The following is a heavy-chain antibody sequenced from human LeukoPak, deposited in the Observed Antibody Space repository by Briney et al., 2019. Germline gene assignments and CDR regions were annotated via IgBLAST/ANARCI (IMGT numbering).Heavy chain of an antibody. CDR2: IYYSGST. CDR3: ARVTGYMIEDYFDY. Sequence: PSGTPSLTCTVSGGPLSSFYWSWVRPPPREGLGGSGYIYYSGSTNYNPSLKSRVTIVDTSKNQFSLKLRSVTAADTAVYYCARVTGYMIEDYFDYWGQGTLVTVSS. D-gene: IGHD3-22*01. J-gene: IGHJ4*02. V-gene: IGHV4-59*01. CDR1: GGPLSSFY.